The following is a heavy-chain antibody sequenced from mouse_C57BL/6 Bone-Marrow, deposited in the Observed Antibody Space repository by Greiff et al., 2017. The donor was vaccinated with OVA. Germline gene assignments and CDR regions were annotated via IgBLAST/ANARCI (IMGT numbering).Heavy chain of an antibody. V-gene: IGHV1-15*01. CDR1: GYTFTDYE. Sequence: QVQLKESGAELVRPGASVTLSCKASGYTFTDYEMHWVKQTPVHGLEWIGAIDPETGGTAYNQKFKGKAILTADKSSSTAYMELRSLTSEDSAVYYCTKLGRMDYWGQGTSVTVSS. D-gene: IGHD4-1*01. CDR3: TKLGRMDY. CDR2: IDPETGGT. J-gene: IGHJ4*01.